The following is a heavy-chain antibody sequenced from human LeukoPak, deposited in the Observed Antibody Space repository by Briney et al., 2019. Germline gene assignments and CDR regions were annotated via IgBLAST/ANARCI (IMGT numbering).Heavy chain of an antibody. Sequence: TLSLTCTVSGGSITSGSYYWSWIRQPAGKGLEWIGRIYPTGSTSYNPSLKSRVTIPVDTSKSQFSLKLSSVTAADTAVYYCARAVGSSESDWFDPWGQGTLATVSS. V-gene: IGHV4-61*02. D-gene: IGHD3-10*01. J-gene: IGHJ5*02. CDR3: ARAVGSSESDWFDP. CDR1: GGSITSGSYY. CDR2: IYPTGST.